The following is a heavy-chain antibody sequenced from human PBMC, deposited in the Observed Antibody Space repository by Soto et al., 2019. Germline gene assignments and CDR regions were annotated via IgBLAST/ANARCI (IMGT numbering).Heavy chain of an antibody. CDR2: IGSGSSFT. V-gene: IGHV3-11*06. D-gene: IGHD3-10*01. CDR1: GFTFSDYY. Sequence: QVHLVESGGGLVKPGGSLRLSCAASGFTFSDYYMSWIRQAPGKGLEWVSYIGSGSSFTNYADSVKGRFTNSRDRAKNSLNLQRNSLRAEDTAVYYCARYRGADRVGYFDYWGQGTLVTVSS. J-gene: IGHJ4*02. CDR3: ARYRGADRVGYFDY.